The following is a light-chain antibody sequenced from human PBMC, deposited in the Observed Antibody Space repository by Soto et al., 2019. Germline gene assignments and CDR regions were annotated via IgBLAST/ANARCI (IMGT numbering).Light chain of an antibody. CDR1: QSVSSSY. CDR3: QQSGSSPRT. V-gene: IGKV3-20*01. Sequence: EIVLTQSPGTLSLSPGERATLSCRASQSVSSSYLAWYQQKPGQAPRLLIYGASSRATGIPDRFSGSGSGTDSTLTISRLEPEDFALYYCQQSGSSPRTFGQGPKVEIK. J-gene: IGKJ1*01. CDR2: GAS.